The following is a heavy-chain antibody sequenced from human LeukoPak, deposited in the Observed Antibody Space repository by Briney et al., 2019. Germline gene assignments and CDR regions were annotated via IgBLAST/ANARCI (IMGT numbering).Heavy chain of an antibody. V-gene: IGHV3-7*01. Sequence: GGSLRLACAASGFTFSSYWMSWVRQAPGKGLEWVANIKQDGSVEYYVDSVKGRFTIFRDNAKNSLYLQINSLRGEDTAVYYCARAPRPYLWSGYCEYWGQGTRVTVSS. CDR3: ARAPRPYLWSGYCEY. CDR2: IKQDGSVE. J-gene: IGHJ4*02. CDR1: GFTFSSYW. D-gene: IGHD3-3*01.